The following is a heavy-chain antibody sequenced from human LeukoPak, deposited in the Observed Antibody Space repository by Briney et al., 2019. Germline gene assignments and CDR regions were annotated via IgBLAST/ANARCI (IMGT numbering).Heavy chain of an antibody. Sequence: GGSLRLSCAASGFTFSSYWMHWVRQAPGKGLVWVSRINSDGSSTSYADSVKGRFTISRDNAKNTLYLQMNSLRAEDTAVYYCAREGFDWLLNYYYYGMDVWGQGTTVTVSS. J-gene: IGHJ6*02. CDR2: INSDGSST. D-gene: IGHD3-9*01. CDR1: GFTFSSYW. V-gene: IGHV3-74*01. CDR3: AREGFDWLLNYYYYGMDV.